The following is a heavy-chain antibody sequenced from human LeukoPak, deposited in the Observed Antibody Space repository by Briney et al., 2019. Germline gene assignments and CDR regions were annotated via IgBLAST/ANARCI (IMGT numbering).Heavy chain of an antibody. D-gene: IGHD3/OR15-3a*01. CDR3: ARALSWTTESYYYMDV. J-gene: IGHJ6*03. Sequence: ASVKVSCKASGYTFTSYDVNWVRQATGQGLEWLGWMNPNSGNTDYAQNFQGRVTMTMNTSITTAYMELSSLRSEDTAVYYCARALSWTTESYYYMDVWGKGTTVTVSS. CDR1: GYTFTSYD. V-gene: IGHV1-8*01. CDR2: MNPNSGNT.